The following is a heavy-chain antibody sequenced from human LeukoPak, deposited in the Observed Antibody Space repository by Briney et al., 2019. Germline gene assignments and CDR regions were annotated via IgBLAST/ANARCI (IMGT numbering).Heavy chain of an antibody. J-gene: IGHJ4*02. Sequence: GGSLRLSCAASGFTFSSYAMSWVRQAPGKGLEWVSAISGSGGSTYYPDSVEGRFTISRDNSKNTLYLQMNSLRAEDTAIYYCAKDHPRQGVTAHTPFDYWGQGTLVTVSS. CDR2: ISGSGGST. CDR3: AKDHPRQGVTAHTPFDY. V-gene: IGHV3-23*01. CDR1: GFTFSSYA. D-gene: IGHD2-15*01.